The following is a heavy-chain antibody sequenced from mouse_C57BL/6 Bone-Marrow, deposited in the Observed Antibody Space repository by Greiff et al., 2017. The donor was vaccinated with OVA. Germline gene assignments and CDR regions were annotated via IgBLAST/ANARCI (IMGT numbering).Heavy chain of an antibody. J-gene: IGHJ1*03. V-gene: IGHV1-82*01. Sequence: VQLQQSGPELVKPGASVKISCKASGYAFSSSWMNWVKQRPGKGLEWIGRIYPGDGDTNYNGKFKGKATLTADKSSSTAYMQFSSLTSEDSAIYYCARRENSNLWYFDVWGTGTTVTVSS. CDR1: GYAFSSSW. CDR2: IYPGDGDT. D-gene: IGHD2-5*01. CDR3: ARRENSNLWYFDV.